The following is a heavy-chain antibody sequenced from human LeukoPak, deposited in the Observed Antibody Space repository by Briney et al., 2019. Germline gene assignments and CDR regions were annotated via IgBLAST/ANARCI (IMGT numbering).Heavy chain of an antibody. J-gene: IGHJ4*02. CDR2: IRSKTSSYAT. V-gene: IGHV3-73*01. CDR1: GFTFSGST. CDR3: TVNYCSGGSCYML. Sequence: GGSLRLSCAASGFTFSGSTMHWVRQAPGKGLEWVGRIRSKTSSYATAYTASVKGRFTISRDDSKNTAYLQMNSLKTEDTAVYYCTVNYCSGGSCYMLWGQGTLVTVSS. D-gene: IGHD2-15*01.